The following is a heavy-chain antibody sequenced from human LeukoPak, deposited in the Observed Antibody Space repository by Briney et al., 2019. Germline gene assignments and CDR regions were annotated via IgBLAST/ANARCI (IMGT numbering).Heavy chain of an antibody. D-gene: IGHD2-15*01. CDR2: IYYSGST. V-gene: IGHV4-39*01. J-gene: IGHJ4*02. CDR1: GDSISSSGYY. Sequence: SETLSLTCTVSGDSISSSGYYWGWIRRPPGKGLEWSGSIYYSGSTYYNPSLKSRVTISVDTSKNQFSLKLSSVTAADTAVYYCARPGVVVAATQIDYWGQGTLVTVSS. CDR3: ARPGVVVAATQIDY.